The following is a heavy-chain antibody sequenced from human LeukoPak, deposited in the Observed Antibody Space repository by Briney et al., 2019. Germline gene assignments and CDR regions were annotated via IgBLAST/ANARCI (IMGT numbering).Heavy chain of an antibody. CDR1: GFTFNNYW. D-gene: IGHD1-20*01. CDR3: ARITGIHFDY. V-gene: IGHV3-7*01. Sequence: GGSLRLSCAASGFTFNNYWMDWVRQAPGKGLEWVANINKDGSEKHYVDSVKGRFTISRDNAKNSLYLEMNSLRAEDTAVYYCARITGIHFDYWGQGTLVTVPS. J-gene: IGHJ4*02. CDR2: INKDGSEK.